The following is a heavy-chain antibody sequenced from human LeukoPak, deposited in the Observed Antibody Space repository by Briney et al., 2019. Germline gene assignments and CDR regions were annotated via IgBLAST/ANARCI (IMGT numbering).Heavy chain of an antibody. J-gene: IGHJ4*02. V-gene: IGHV3-7*01. Sequence: GGSLRLSCAASGFTFSSYWMSWVRQAPGKGLEWVANIKQDGSEKYYVDSVKGRFTISRDNAKNSLYLQMNSLRAEDTAVYYCARDWDIVVVTATNAFDYWGQGTLVTVSS. D-gene: IGHD2-21*02. CDR3: ARDWDIVVVTATNAFDY. CDR2: IKQDGSEK. CDR1: GFTFSSYW.